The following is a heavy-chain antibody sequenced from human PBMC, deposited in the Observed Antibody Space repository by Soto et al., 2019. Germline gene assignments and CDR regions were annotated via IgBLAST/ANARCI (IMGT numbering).Heavy chain of an antibody. V-gene: IGHV3-7*01. CDR1: GFTCSSYG. CDR2: IKQDGSEK. CDR3: ASRITIFGVVLYYYSYGMDV. J-gene: IGHJ6*02. Sequence: SGGSLRLSCAASGFTCSSYGMSWVRQAPGKGLEWVANIKQDGSEKYYVDSVKGRFTISRDNAKNSLNLQMNSLRAEDTAVYDYASRITIFGVVLYYYSYGMDVCGQGPTVTVSS. D-gene: IGHD3-3*01.